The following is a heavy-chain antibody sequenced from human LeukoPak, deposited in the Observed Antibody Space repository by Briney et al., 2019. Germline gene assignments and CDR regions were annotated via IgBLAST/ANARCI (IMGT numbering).Heavy chain of an antibody. CDR2: ISPDGSTT. V-gene: IGHV3-74*03. Sequence: GGSLRLSCAASGFTFSRYWMHWVRQAPGKGLMWVSRISPDGSTTLYADSVKGRFTISRDNSKDTLYLQMSSLRAEDTAVYYCANVVGCYWGQGTLVTVSS. J-gene: IGHJ4*02. CDR3: ANVVGCY. D-gene: IGHD2-21*01. CDR1: GFTFSRYW.